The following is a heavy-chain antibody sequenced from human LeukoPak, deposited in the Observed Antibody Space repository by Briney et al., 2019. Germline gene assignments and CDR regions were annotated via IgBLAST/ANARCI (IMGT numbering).Heavy chain of an antibody. J-gene: IGHJ4*02. V-gene: IGHV3-23*01. CDR3: AKDRVPDSRWNFDY. CDR2: ILGNAAAT. D-gene: IGHD6-19*01. Sequence: GGSLRLSCAASGFTFSSYSMNWVRQAPGKGLEWVSAILGNAAATYYADSVKGRFTISRDTSKLYLQMNSLSVDDTATYYCAKDRVPDSRWNFDYWGQGTVVTVSS. CDR1: GFTFSSYS.